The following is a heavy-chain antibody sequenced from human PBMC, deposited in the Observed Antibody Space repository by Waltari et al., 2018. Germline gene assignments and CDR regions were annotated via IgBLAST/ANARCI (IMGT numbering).Heavy chain of an antibody. D-gene: IGHD3-10*01. V-gene: IGHV3-53*01. J-gene: IGHJ6*02. CDR2: LYHAGNT. CDR3: ARGNTKYGMDV. Sequence: EVQLVESGGHLIQPGGSLRLSCAASSFNASSYYMNWVRQAPGKGLEWVSILYHAGNTYYADSVKGRFIFSRDNSKNTLYLQMNSLRAEDTAVYYCARGNTKYGMDVWGQGTTVTVSS. CDR1: SFNASSYY.